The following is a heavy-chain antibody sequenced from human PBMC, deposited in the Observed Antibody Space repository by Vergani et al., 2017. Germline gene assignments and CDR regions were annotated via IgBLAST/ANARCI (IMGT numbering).Heavy chain of an antibody. CDR3: ATGTLAVAGRVYYYYGMDV. CDR1: GYTLTELS. J-gene: IGHJ6*02. V-gene: IGHV1-24*01. Sequence: QVQLVQSGAEVKKPGASVTVSCKVSGYTLTELSMHWVRQAPGKGLEWMGGFDPEDGETIYAQKFQGRVTMTEDTSTDTAYMELSSLRSEDTAVYYCATGTLAVAGRVYYYYGMDVWGQGTTVTVSS. CDR2: FDPEDGET. D-gene: IGHD6-19*01.